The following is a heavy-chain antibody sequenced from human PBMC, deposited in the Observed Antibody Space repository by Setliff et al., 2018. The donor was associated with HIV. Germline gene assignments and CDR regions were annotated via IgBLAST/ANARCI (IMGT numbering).Heavy chain of an antibody. Sequence: PSETLSLTCTVSGGSMNNYYWTWIRQPPGKGLEWIGYIYTSGSTKYNPSLKGRVTISLDTSKNQFSLKLTSVTAADTAVYYCARDLREVGGGSYADYWGQGTLVTVS. D-gene: IGHD1-26*01. J-gene: IGHJ4*02. CDR1: GGSMNNYY. CDR3: ARDLREVGGGSYADY. CDR2: IYTSGST. V-gene: IGHV4-4*08.